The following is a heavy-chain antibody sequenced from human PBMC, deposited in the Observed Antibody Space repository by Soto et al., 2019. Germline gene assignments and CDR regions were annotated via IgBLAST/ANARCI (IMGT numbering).Heavy chain of an antibody. D-gene: IGHD6-19*01. CDR3: AKETQWPVDGGSGLEV. J-gene: IGHJ6*02. V-gene: IGHV3-23*01. CDR2: ISGSGFST. Sequence: EVQMLESGGGLVQPGGSRRLSCAGSGFSFNSFAMTWVRQAPGKGLEWVSSISGSGFSTYYADSVKGRFTISRDNSKDTVYLQMNSLRGEDTAKYYCAKETQWPVDGGSGLEVWGQGTTVTVSS. CDR1: GFSFNSFA.